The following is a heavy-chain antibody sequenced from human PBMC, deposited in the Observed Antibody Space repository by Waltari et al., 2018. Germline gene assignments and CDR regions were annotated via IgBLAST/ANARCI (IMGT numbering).Heavy chain of an antibody. D-gene: IGHD1-7*01. J-gene: IGHJ4*02. CDR3: ARGKARSRAGTIGGGDY. V-gene: IGHV4-34*01. CDR2: INHSGRT. Sequence: QVQLQQWGAGLLKPSETLSLTCAVYGGSFSGYYWSWIRQPPGKGLEWIGEINHSGRTNYTPSLKSRVTISVDTSKNQFSLKLSSVTAADTAVYYCARGKARSRAGTIGGGDYWGQGTLVTVSS. CDR1: GGSFSGYY.